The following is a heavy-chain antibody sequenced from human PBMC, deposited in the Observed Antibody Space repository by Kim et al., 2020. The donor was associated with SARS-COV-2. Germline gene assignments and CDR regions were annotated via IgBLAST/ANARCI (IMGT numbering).Heavy chain of an antibody. CDR1: GFSFGDYA. Sequence: GGSLRLSCAASGFSFGDYAMSWVRQAPGQGLEWVSSIRGNSDGTFSAASVRGRFAISRDNSKNTLYLQMNNLKAEDTAVYYCVKDRFDY. V-gene: IGHV3-23*01. CDR2: IRGNSDGT. J-gene: IGHJ4*01. CDR3: VKDRFDY.